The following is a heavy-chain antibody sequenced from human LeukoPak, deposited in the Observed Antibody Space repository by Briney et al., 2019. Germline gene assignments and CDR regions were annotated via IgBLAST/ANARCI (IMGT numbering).Heavy chain of an antibody. D-gene: IGHD1-26*01. Sequence: GGSLRLSCLASGFTFNKYGMHWVRHTPGKGLEWLAAISYDSFNEDYRDSVKGRLTISRDNSKNTVDLQMDSLRPEDTAVYFCVKGKWEDNHYYYGLDVWGQGTTVSVAS. CDR1: GFTFNKYG. CDR2: ISYDSFNE. V-gene: IGHV3-30*18. J-gene: IGHJ6*02. CDR3: VKGKWEDNHYYYGLDV.